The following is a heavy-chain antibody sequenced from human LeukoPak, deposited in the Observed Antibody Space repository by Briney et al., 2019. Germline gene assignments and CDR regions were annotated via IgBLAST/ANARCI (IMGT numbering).Heavy chain of an antibody. J-gene: IGHJ6*02. V-gene: IGHV3-23*01. Sequence: GGSLRLSCAASGFTFSSYAVSWVRQAPGKGLEWVSAISGRGINTYYAASVKGRFDISRDNSRDTVYLQMNSLRAEDTAIYYCAKDIRRGSGTHYYYYGMDVWGQGTAVTVSS. D-gene: IGHD3-10*01. CDR2: ISGRGINT. CDR1: GFTFSSYA. CDR3: AKDIRRGSGTHYYYYGMDV.